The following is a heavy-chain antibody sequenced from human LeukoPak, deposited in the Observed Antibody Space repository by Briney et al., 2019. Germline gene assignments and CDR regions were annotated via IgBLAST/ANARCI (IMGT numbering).Heavy chain of an antibody. J-gene: IGHJ4*02. CDR2: INGDGSST. CDR1: GFTFSNYW. V-gene: IGHV3-74*01. CDR3: ARGFGSGSYFDC. Sequence: GGSLRLSCAASGFTFSNYWIHWVRQAPGKGLVWVSRINGDGSSTSYADSVKGRFTISRDNAKNMLYPQVNSLRAEDTAVYYCARGFGSGSYFDCWGQGILVTVSS. D-gene: IGHD3-10*01.